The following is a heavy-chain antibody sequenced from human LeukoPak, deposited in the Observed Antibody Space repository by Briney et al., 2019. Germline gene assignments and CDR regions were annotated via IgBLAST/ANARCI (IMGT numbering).Heavy chain of an antibody. J-gene: IGHJ5*02. V-gene: IGHV1-69*13. CDR3: AREANFGGNLNWFDP. D-gene: IGHD4-23*01. Sequence: TSVKVSCKAFGGTFRSSGYTWVRQSPGQGLEWMGESIPMFDSRSFAQKFQGRVTLTADESGSTVYMELRNLASEDTAIYYCAREANFGGNLNWFDPWGQGTLVPVSS. CDR2: SIPMFDSR. CDR1: GGTFRSSG.